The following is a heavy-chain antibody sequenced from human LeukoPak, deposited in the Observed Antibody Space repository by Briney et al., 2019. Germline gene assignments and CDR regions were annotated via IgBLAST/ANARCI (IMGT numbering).Heavy chain of an antibody. V-gene: IGHV3-30*02. CDR2: IRNVGNNK. D-gene: IGHD3-10*02. CDR1: GFTFSSYW. J-gene: IGHJ6*04. Sequence: GGSLRLSCAASGFTFSSYWMHWVRQAPGKGLEWVAFIRNVGNNKYHADSVKGRFTISRDNAKNSLYLQMNSLRAEDTAVYYCAELGITMIGGVWGKGTTVTISS. CDR3: AELGITMIGGV.